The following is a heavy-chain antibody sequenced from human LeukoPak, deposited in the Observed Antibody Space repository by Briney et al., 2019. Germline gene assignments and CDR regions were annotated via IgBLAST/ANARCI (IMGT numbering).Heavy chain of an antibody. J-gene: IGHJ4*01. D-gene: IGHD2-15*01. CDR1: GYTFTGYY. Sequence: ASVKVSCKASGYTFTGYYMHWVRQAPGQGLEWMGWINPNSGGTNYAQKFQGRVTMTRDTSISTAYMELSRLRSDDTAVYYCARDNGRRAAEPYFDYWGQGTLVTVSS. CDR2: INPNSGGT. CDR3: ARDNGRRAAEPYFDY. V-gene: IGHV1-2*02.